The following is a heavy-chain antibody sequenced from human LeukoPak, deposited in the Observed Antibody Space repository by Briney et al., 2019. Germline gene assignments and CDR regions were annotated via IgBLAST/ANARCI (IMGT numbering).Heavy chain of an antibody. CDR2: LYYGGSS. V-gene: IGHV4-39*01. Sequence: SETLSLTCTVSGGSIGGSSYYWGWIRQPPGKGLEWIGSLYYGGSSYYNPSLKSRVTISVDSSKNQFSLKLSSMTAADTAVYYCAKSDSSGSYRNWFDAWGQGTLVTVSS. J-gene: IGHJ5*02. D-gene: IGHD3-22*01. CDR1: GGSIGGSSYY. CDR3: AKSDSSGSYRNWFDA.